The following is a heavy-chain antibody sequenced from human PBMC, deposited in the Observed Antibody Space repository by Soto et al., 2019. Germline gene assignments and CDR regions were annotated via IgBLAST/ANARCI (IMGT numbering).Heavy chain of an antibody. CDR2: IYYSGST. V-gene: IGHV4-59*08. CDR3: AAPPRY. J-gene: IGHJ4*02. CDR1: GGSISSYY. Sequence: PSETLSLTCTVSGGSISSYYWSWVRQPPGRGLEWIGYIYYSGSTNYNPSLKSRVTISVDTSKNQFSLKLSSVPAADTAVYYCAAPPRYWGQGTLVTVSS. D-gene: IGHD6-6*01.